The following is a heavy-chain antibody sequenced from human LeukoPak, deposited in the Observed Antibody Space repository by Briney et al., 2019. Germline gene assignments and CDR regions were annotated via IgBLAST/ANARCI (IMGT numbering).Heavy chain of an antibody. J-gene: IGHJ4*02. CDR1: GFTFSSNA. CDR3: ARVVVTTGDYFDY. CDR2: IAYDGNNK. Sequence: GGSLRLSCAASGFTFSSNAMHWVRQAPGKGLEWVAVIAYDGNNKFYGDSVKGRFTISRDNSKNTLFLQMNSLRAEDTAVYYCARVVVTTGDYFDYWGQGTLVTVSS. V-gene: IGHV3-30-3*01. D-gene: IGHD3-22*01.